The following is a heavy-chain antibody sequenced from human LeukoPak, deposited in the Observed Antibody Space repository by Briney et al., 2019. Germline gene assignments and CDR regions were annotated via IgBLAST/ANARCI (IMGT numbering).Heavy chain of an antibody. CDR3: ARRLTQYDCFDP. CDR2: TYYRSTWYN. CDR1: GDSVSSNSVT. V-gene: IGHV6-1*01. J-gene: IGHJ5*02. D-gene: IGHD2-2*01. Sequence: SQTLSLTCAISGDSVSSNSVTWNWIRQSPTGGLEWLGRTYYRSTWYNDYAVSVRGRITVNPDTSKNQFSLHLNSVTPEDTAVYYCARRLTQYDCFDPWGQGILVTVSS.